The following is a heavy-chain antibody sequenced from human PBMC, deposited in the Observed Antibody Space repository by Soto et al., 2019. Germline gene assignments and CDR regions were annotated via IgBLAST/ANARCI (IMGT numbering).Heavy chain of an antibody. CDR1: GFTFSSYS. V-gene: IGHV3-48*01. CDR2: ISSSSSTI. CDR3: ARDSRTYYYGSGSFDP. D-gene: IGHD3-10*01. Sequence: EVQLVESGGGLVQPGGSLRLSCAASGFTFSSYSMNWVRQAPGKGLEWVSYISSSSSTIYYADSVKGRFTISRDNAKKSLYLQMNSLRAEDTAVYYCARDSRTYYYGSGSFDPWGQGTLVTGSS. J-gene: IGHJ5*02.